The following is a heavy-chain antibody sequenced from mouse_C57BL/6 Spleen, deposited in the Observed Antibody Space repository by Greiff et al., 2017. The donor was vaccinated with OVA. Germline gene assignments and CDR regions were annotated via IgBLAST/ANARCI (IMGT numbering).Heavy chain of an antibody. Sequence: QVQLQLPGAELVMPGASVKLSCKASGYTFTSYWMHWVKQRPGQGLEWIGEIDPSDSYTNSNQKFKGKSTLPVDKSSITAYMQLSSLTSEDSAVYDCARKGYYSNYPYYFDYWGQGTTLTVSS. V-gene: IGHV1-69*01. CDR3: ARKGYYSNYPYYFDY. CDR2: IDPSDSYT. CDR1: GYTFTSYW. J-gene: IGHJ2*01. D-gene: IGHD2-5*01.